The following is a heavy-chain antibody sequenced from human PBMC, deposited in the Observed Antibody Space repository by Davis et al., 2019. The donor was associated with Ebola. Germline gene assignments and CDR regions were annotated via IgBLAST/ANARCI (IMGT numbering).Heavy chain of an antibody. D-gene: IGHD6-19*01. J-gene: IGHJ4*02. Sequence: SVKVSCKASGYTFTRYAMHWVRQAPGQRLEWMGWINAGNGNTKYSQKFQGRVTITRDTSASTAYMELSSLRSEDTAVYYCARDSSGWYYFDYWGQGTLVTVSS. CDR1: GYTFTRYA. V-gene: IGHV1-3*01. CDR3: ARDSSGWYYFDY. CDR2: INAGNGNT.